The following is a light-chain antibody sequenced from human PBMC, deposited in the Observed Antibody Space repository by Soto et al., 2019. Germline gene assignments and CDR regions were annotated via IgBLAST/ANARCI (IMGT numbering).Light chain of an antibody. Sequence: QSPLTQPASVSGSPGQSITISCTGTSSDVGGYDFVSWYRQYPGQAPKILIYEVTHRPSGVPDRFSGSKSGNTASLTISGLQADDEADYYCSSYTITSSPVFGPGTKVTVL. CDR2: EVT. J-gene: IGLJ1*01. CDR1: SSDVGGYDF. CDR3: SSYTITSSPV. V-gene: IGLV2-14*01.